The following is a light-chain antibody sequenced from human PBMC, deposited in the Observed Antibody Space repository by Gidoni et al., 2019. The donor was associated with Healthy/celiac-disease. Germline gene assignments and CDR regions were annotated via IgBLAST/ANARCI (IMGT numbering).Light chain of an antibody. J-gene: IGKJ2*02. CDR2: KAS. CDR3: QQYQGT. V-gene: IGKV1-5*03. CDR1: QSISSW. Sequence: DIQMTQSPSTLSAAVGDRVTITCRASQSISSWLAWYQQKPGKAPKLLIYKASSLDSGVPSRFSGSGSGTEFTLTISSLQPDDFATYYCQQYQGTFGQGTKLEIK.